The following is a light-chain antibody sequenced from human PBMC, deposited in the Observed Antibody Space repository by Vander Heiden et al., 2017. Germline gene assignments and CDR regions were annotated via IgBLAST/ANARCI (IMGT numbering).Light chain of an antibody. CDR1: KLGDKY. CDR3: QAWDSRTASV. CDR2: QDS. J-gene: IGLJ1*01. V-gene: IGLV3-1*01. Sequence: YELTQPPSVSVSPGQTASITCSGDKLGDKYACWYQQKPGQSPVLVIYQDSKRPSGIPERFSGSNSGNTATLTISGTQAMDEADYYCQAWDSRTASVFGTGTKVTVL.